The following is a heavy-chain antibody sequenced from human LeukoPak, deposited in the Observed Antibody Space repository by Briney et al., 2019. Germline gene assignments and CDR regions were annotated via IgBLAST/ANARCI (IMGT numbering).Heavy chain of an antibody. CDR3: VRDPSSGYYYGFDY. J-gene: IGHJ4*02. CDR2: INPNSGGT. D-gene: IGHD3-22*01. CDR1: GYTFTGYY. Sequence: ASVKVSCKASGYTFTGYYMHWVRQAPGQGLEWMGWINPNSGGTNYAQKFQGRVTMTRDTSISTAYMELSRLRSDDTAVYYCVRDPSSGYYYGFDYWGQGTLVTVSS. V-gene: IGHV1-2*02.